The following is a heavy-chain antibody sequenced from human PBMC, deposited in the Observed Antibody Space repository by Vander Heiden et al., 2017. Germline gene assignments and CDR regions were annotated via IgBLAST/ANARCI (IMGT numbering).Heavy chain of an antibody. J-gene: IGHJ4*02. CDR2: IKHSGST. D-gene: IGHD1-26*01. CDR1: GGSFSGYY. Sequence: VQLQQWGAGLLKPSETLSLTCAVYGGSFSGYYWSWIRQPPRKGLEWIGEIKHSGSTNYNPSRKSRVTIAVDTSKNQFSLKLSSVTAADTAVYYCARGLVGATTFDYWGQGTLVTVSS. V-gene: IGHV4-34*01. CDR3: ARGLVGATTFDY.